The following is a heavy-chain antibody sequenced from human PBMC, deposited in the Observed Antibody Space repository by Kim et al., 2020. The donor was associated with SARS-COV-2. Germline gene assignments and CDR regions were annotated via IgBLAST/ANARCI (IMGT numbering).Heavy chain of an antibody. D-gene: IGHD6-25*01. CDR2: VNPNNGNT. Sequence: ASVKVSCKAFGYMFSTHGSTWLRQAPGQGLEYKGWVNPNNGNTEYARKFQGRVTMTTDTSTRTAYMHLWSLTFDDTAVYYCSRGSAWPKIDYWGQGTLVT. J-gene: IGHJ4*02. CDR3: SRGSAWPKIDY. CDR1: GYMFSTHG. V-gene: IGHV1-18*04.